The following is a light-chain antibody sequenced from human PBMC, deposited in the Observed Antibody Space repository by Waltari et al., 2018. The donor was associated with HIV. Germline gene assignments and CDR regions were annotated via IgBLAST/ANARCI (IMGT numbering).Light chain of an antibody. CDR3: QTWGSGIQV. J-gene: IGLJ1*01. CDR2: LNNDGSH. CDR1: SGHSSYA. Sequence: QLVLTQSPSASASLGASVKLTCTLSSGHSSYAIAWHQQQPEKGPRYLMKLNNDGSHTKGDWIPNRFSGSSSGAERYLTISSLQSEDKADYYCQTWGSGIQVFGSGTKVTVL. V-gene: IGLV4-69*01.